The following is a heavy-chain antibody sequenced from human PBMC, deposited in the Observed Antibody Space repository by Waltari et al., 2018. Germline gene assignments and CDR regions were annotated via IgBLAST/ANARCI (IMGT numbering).Heavy chain of an antibody. D-gene: IGHD6-13*01. Sequence: EVQLVESGGGLVQPGWSLRLPCAASGFPVSINYMSWVRQAPGKGLEWVSDMYAGGSAFYRDSVKGRFTIYRDSSKNTFYLQMNSLRAEDTAVYYCTRGIPAAGRFDYWGLGTLVTVSS. J-gene: IGHJ4*02. CDR1: GFPVSINY. CDR3: TRGIPAAGRFDY. CDR2: MYAGGSA. V-gene: IGHV3-66*02.